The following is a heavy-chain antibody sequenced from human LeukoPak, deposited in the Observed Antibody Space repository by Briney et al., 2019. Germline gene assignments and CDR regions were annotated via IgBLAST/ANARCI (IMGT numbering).Heavy chain of an antibody. CDR1: GFTFSSYA. Sequence: GGSLRLSCAASGFTFSSYAMHWVRQAPGKGLGWGAVISYDGSNKYYADSVKGRFTISRDNSKSTLYLQMSSLRAEDTAVYYCARGGKRAVAGTRSPQYFQHWGQGTLVTVSS. CDR3: ARGGKRAVAGTRSPQYFQH. J-gene: IGHJ1*01. D-gene: IGHD6-19*01. CDR2: ISYDGSNK. V-gene: IGHV3-30*04.